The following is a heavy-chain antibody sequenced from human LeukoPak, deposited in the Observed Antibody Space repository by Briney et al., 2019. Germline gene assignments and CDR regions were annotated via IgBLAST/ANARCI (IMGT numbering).Heavy chain of an antibody. D-gene: IGHD3-9*01. J-gene: IGHJ6*02. CDR3: AKEADILTPYGMDV. CDR1: GFTFSSYA. Sequence: GGSLRLSCAASGFTFSSYAMSWVRQAPGKGLEWVAVISYDGSNKYYADSVKGRFTISRDNSKNTLYLQMNSLRAEDTAVYYCAKEADILTPYGMDVWGQGTTVTVSS. V-gene: IGHV3-30*18. CDR2: ISYDGSNK.